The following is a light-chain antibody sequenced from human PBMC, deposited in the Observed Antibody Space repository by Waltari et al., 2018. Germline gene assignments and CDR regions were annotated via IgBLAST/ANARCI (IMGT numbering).Light chain of an antibody. Sequence: DIQMTQSPSSLSASVGDRVTITCQASQDISNYLNGYQQKQGKAPKRLIYDASNLETGVPSRFSGSGSGTDFTFTISSLQPEDIATDYCQQYDNLRLFTFGPGTKVDIK. J-gene: IGKJ3*01. CDR1: QDISNY. CDR3: QQYDNLRLFT. CDR2: DAS. V-gene: IGKV1-33*01.